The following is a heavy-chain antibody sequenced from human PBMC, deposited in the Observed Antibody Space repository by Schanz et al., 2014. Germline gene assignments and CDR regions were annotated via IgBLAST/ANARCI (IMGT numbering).Heavy chain of an antibody. V-gene: IGHV3-23*04. CDR2: LSGSGGST. Sequence: EVHLVESGGGLVKPGGSLRLSCAASGFTFSSYATHCVRQAPGKGLEWVSALSGSGGSTYYADSVKGRFTISRDNSKNTLYLQMNSLRAEDTAVYYCAKQIHYDILTVTRNWGQGTLVTVSS. CDR1: GFTFSSYA. J-gene: IGHJ4*02. CDR3: AKQIHYDILTVTRN. D-gene: IGHD3-9*01.